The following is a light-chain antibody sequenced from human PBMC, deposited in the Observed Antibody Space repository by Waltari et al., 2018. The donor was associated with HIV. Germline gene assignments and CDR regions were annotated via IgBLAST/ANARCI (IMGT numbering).Light chain of an antibody. J-gene: IGKJ2*01. Sequence: DIQMTQSPSSLSASVGDRVTITCRASQSISSYLNWYQQKPGKAPKLLIYAASSLQSVVPSRFSGSGSGTDFTLTISSLQPEDFATYYCQQSYSTPPFGQGTKLEIK. CDR3: QQSYSTPP. CDR2: AAS. V-gene: IGKV1-39*01. CDR1: QSISSY.